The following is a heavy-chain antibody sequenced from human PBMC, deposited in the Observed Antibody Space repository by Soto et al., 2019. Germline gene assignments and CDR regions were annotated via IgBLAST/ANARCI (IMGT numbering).Heavy chain of an antibody. CDR1: GFTFSSYA. J-gene: IGHJ6*02. CDR2: ISYDGSNK. CDR3: ARLDGEDYGETLYYYGMDV. V-gene: IGHV3-30-3*01. Sequence: ESGGGVVQPGRSLRLSCAASGFTFSSYAMHWVRQAPGKGLEWVAVISYDGSNKYYADSVKGRFTISRDNSKNTLYLQMNSLRAEDTAVYYCARLDGEDYGETLYYYGMDVWGQGTTVTVSS. D-gene: IGHD4-17*01.